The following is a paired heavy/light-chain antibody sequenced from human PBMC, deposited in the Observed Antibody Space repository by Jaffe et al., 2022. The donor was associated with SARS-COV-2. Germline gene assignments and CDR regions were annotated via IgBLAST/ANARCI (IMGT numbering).Light chain of an antibody. CDR1: QSVSSN. V-gene: IGKV3-15*01. CDR2: AAS. J-gene: IGKJ4*01. CDR3: QQYNNWPPLT. Sequence: EIVLTQSPATLSVSPGERATLSCRASQSVSSNLAWYQQKPGQAPRLLIYAASTRASGIPARFSGSGSGTEFTLTISSLQSEDFAVYYCQQYNNWPPLTFGGGTKVEIK.
Heavy chain of an antibody. Sequence: EVQLVESGGVVVQPGGSLRLSCAASGFTFDDYTMHWVRLGPGKGLEWVSLISRAGDTTYYADSVKGRFTISRDNSKNSLYLQMNSLGTEDTALYYCAKGEYCSGGSCYSAYHHYHYMDVWGKGTTVTVSS. V-gene: IGHV3-43*01. J-gene: IGHJ6*03. CDR1: GFTFDDYT. D-gene: IGHD2-15*01. CDR3: AKGEYCSGGSCYSAYHHYHYMDV. CDR2: ISRAGDTT.